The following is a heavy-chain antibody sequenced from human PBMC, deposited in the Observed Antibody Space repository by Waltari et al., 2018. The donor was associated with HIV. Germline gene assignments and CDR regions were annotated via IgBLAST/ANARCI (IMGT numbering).Heavy chain of an antibody. CDR3: ARDPGDQIVATTQLGY. D-gene: IGHD5-12*01. V-gene: IGHV1-69*04. CDR1: GGTFSSYA. J-gene: IGHJ4*02. CDR2: IIPILGIA. Sequence: QVQLVQSGAEVKKPGSSVKVSCKASGGTFSSYAISWVRQAPGQGLEWMGRIIPILGIANYAQKFQGRVTITADKSTSTAYMELSSLRSEDTAVYYCARDPGDQIVATTQLGYWGQGTLVTVSS.